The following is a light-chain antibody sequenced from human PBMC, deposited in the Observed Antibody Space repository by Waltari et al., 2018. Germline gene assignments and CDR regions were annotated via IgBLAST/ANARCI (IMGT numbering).Light chain of an antibody. CDR3: AAWDDSLSGPWV. V-gene: IGLV1-47*01. Sequence: QSVLTQPPSASGTPGQRVTISCSGSRSNIGSNYVYWYQQLPGTAPKLIIYRNNQRPSGVPGRCSGSKSGTSASRAISGLRSEDEADYYCAAWDDSLSGPWVFGGGTKLTVL. CDR1: RSNIGSNY. CDR2: RNN. J-gene: IGLJ3*02.